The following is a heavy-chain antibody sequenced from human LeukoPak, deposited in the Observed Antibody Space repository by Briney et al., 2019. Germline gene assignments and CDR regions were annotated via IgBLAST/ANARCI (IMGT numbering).Heavy chain of an antibody. D-gene: IGHD5-12*01. V-gene: IGHV3-23*01. Sequence: GGSLRLSCAASGFTLSTSAMSWVRQAPGKGLEWVSLINVAGSGTYYADSVTGRFTISRDVSKNTLHLQMNFLRAEDTAVYYCAKRGQVALHFFDYWGQGALVTVSS. CDR3: AKRGQVALHFFDY. CDR1: GFTLSTSA. J-gene: IGHJ4*02. CDR2: INVAGSGT.